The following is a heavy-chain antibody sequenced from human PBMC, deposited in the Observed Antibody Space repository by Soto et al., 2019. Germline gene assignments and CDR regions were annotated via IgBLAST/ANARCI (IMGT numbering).Heavy chain of an antibody. CDR2: IFYTGST. J-gene: IGHJ4*02. V-gene: IGHV4-30-4*01. CDR1: GGCISSGDDY. Sequence: SETLSLTCTVSGGCISSGDDYWSWIRQPPGKGLEWLGYIFYTGSTNYNPSLKGRVTLSVDTSKNQFSLKLSSVTAADTAVYYCARDQEVDNGGNFDNWGQGTLVTVSS. CDR3: ARDQEVDNGGNFDN. D-gene: IGHD4-17*01.